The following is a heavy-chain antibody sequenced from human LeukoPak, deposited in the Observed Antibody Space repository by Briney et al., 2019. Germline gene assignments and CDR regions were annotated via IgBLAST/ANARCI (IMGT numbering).Heavy chain of an antibody. CDR3: ARRGLYGPRRYFDY. Sequence: PSETLSLTCAVYGGSFSGYYWSWIRQPPGKGLEWIGEINHSGSTNYNPSLKSRVTISVDTSKNRFSLKLSSVTAADTAVYYCARRGLYGPRRYFDYWGQGTLVTVSS. CDR1: GGSFSGYY. J-gene: IGHJ4*02. D-gene: IGHD3-16*01. V-gene: IGHV4-34*01. CDR2: INHSGST.